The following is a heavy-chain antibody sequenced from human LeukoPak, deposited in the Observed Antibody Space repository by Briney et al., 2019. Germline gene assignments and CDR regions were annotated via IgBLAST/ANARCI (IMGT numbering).Heavy chain of an antibody. CDR3: ARSRPRKYYYGSGRSYNWFDP. D-gene: IGHD3-10*01. CDR1: GGSISSYY. V-gene: IGHV4-4*09. J-gene: IGHJ5*02. Sequence: PSETLSLTCTVSGGSISSYYWSWIRQPPGKGLEWIGYIYTSGSTNYNPSFKSRVTISVDTSKNQFSLKLSSVTAADTAVYYCARSRPRKYYYGSGRSYNWFDPWGQGTLVTVSS. CDR2: IYTSGST.